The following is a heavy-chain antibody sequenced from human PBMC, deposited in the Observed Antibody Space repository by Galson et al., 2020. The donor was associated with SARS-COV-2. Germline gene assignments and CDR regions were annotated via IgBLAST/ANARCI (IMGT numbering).Heavy chain of an antibody. J-gene: IGHJ3*02. V-gene: IGHV2-5*02. CDR2: IYWDDDE. D-gene: IGHD3-3*01. CDR1: GFSLSTSGVG. CDR3: AHRRDGMISGVFTMGGFDI. Sequence: SGPTLVKPTQTLTLTCSFSGFSLSTSGVGVGWLRQPPGKALEWLALIYWDDDERYSPSLRNRLSITKDTLKDQVVLTMTNMEPIDTATYYCAHRRDGMISGVFTMGGFDIWGQGTMVTVSS.